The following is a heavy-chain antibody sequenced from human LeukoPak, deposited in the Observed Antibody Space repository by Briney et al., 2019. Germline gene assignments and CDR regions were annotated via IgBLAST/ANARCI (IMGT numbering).Heavy chain of an antibody. J-gene: IGHJ4*02. CDR1: GWTFTRFW. V-gene: IGHV3-74*01. D-gene: IGHD3-10*01. CDR2: INVEGTTT. Sequence: GGSLRLSCASSGWTFTRFWKHGVRQAPGKGLVWVSRINVEGTTTTYADSVEGRFTISRDENTLYLQMNHLRVDDTAVYYCTRGGEEPFDYWGQGTLVTVSS. CDR3: TRGGEEPFDY.